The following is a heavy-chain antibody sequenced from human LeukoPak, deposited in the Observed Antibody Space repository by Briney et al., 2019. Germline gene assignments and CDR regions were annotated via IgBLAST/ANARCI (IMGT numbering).Heavy chain of an antibody. CDR2: INHSGST. D-gene: IGHD5-18*01. CDR3: ARATSRYSYGYRFDY. CDR1: GFTFSSYA. Sequence: PGGSLRLSCAASGFTFSSYAMSWIRQPPGKGLEWIGEINHSGSTDYNPSLKSRVTISVDRSKNQFSLKLSSVTAADTAVYYCARATSRYSYGYRFDYWGQGTLVTVSS. V-gene: IGHV4-34*01. J-gene: IGHJ4*02.